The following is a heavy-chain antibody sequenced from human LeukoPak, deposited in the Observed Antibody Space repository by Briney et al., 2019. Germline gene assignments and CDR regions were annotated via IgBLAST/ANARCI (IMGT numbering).Heavy chain of an antibody. CDR1: GFTFSRYS. CDR2: ISISSNYI. V-gene: IGHV3-21*04. D-gene: IGHD4-17*01. CDR3: ARPGDYIDY. J-gene: IGHJ4*02. Sequence: GGSLRLSCAAPGFTFSRYSMNWVRQAPGKGLEWVSSISISSNYIYYPDSLKGRFTISRDNAKNSLYLQMNSLRAEDTAVYYCARPGDYIDYWGQGTLVTVSS.